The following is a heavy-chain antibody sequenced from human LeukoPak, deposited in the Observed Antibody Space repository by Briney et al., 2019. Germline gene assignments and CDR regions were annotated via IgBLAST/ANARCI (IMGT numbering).Heavy chain of an antibody. J-gene: IGHJ6*03. CDR2: INHSGST. CDR3: ARVAVRFLEWTQYYYYMDV. CDR1: GGSFSGYY. V-gene: IGHV4-34*01. Sequence: SETLSLTCAVYGGSFSGYYWSWIRQPPGKGLEWLGEINHSGSTNYNPSLKSRVTISVDTSKNQFSLKLSSVTAADTAVYYCARVAVRFLEWTQYYYYMDVWGKGTTVTVSS. D-gene: IGHD3-3*01.